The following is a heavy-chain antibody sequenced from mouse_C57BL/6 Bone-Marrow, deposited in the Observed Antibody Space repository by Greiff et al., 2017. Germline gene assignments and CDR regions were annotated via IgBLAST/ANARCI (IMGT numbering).Heavy chain of an antibody. CDR1: GFNFKDDY. J-gene: IGHJ2*01. CDR2: IDPEIGDT. V-gene: IGHV14-4*01. CDR3: ASFDGNYFDF. D-gene: IGHD2-3*01. Sequence: VQLQQSGAELVRPGASVKLSCTASGFNFKDDYIHWVKQRPEQGLEWIGWIDPEIGDTEYASKFQGKATITSDTSSNTAYLQLSSLTSEDPAVYYCASFDGNYFDFWGQGTPLTVAS.